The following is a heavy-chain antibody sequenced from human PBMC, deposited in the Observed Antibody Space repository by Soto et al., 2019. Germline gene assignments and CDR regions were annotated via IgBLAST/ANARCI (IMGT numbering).Heavy chain of an antibody. CDR2: ISAHNGKT. J-gene: IGHJ4*02. D-gene: IGHD1-26*01. CDR1: GYTFTSYG. CDR3: ARGSYGDF. Sequence: QVHLVQSGAEVKKPGASVKVSCKASGYTFTSYGITWVRQAPGKGLEWMGWISAHNGKTDYAQKLQGRVIVTRDTSTSTAYVELRSLRADDTPVYYCARGSYGDFWGQGALVTVSS. V-gene: IGHV1-18*01.